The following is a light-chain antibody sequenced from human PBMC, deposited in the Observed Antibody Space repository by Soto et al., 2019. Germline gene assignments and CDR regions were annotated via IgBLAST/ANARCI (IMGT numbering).Light chain of an antibody. CDR1: QSISGW. CDR3: QQYNGYSL. J-gene: IGKJ1*01. CDR2: DAS. V-gene: IGKV1-5*01. Sequence: DIQMTQSPSTLSASVGDRVSITCRASQSISGWLAWYQQKPGKAPKLLIYDASSLESGVPSRFSGSGSGTEFTLSISSLQPDDFATYYCQQYNGYSLFGQGTKVEIK.